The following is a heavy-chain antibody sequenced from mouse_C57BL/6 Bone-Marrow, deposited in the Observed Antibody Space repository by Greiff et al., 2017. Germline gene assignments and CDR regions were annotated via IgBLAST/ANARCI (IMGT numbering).Heavy chain of an antibody. D-gene: IGHD1-1*01. CDR2: IDPANGNT. CDR1: GFNIKNTY. V-gene: IGHV14-3*01. CDR3: ARESPYGSSWHYAMDY. J-gene: IGHJ4*01. Sequence: EVQLQQSVAELVRPGASVKLSCTASGFNIKNTYMHWVKQRPEQGLEWIGRIDPANGNTKYAPKFQGKATITADTSSNPAYLQLSSLTSEDTAIYYCARESPYGSSWHYAMDYWGQGTSVTVSS.